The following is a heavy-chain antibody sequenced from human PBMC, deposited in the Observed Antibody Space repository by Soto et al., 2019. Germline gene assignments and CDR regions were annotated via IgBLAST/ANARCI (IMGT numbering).Heavy chain of an antibody. D-gene: IGHD6-13*01. CDR3: AHVYWAASGTRYYFDY. J-gene: IGHJ4*02. Sequence: QITLTESGPTLVKPTQTLTLTCTFSGFSFTTSSVGVGWIRQPPGKALEFLALIYWDDDKRLSPSLKNRLTITKDTSKNQVVVTMTNMDPEDTATYFCAHVYWAASGTRYYFDYWGQGTLVTVSS. CDR1: GFSFTTSSVG. CDR2: IYWDDDK. V-gene: IGHV2-5*02.